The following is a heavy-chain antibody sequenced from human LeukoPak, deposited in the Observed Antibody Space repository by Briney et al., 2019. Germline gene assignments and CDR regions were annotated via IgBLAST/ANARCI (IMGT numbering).Heavy chain of an antibody. CDR1: GGSFSTYY. D-gene: IGHD3-16*01. V-gene: IGHV4-59*01. CDR3: ARAVITFGGAVAKGFDC. CDR2: IYYSGNT. J-gene: IGHJ4*02. Sequence: SETLSLTCTVSGGSFSTYYWTWIRQPPGKGLEWIGYIYYSGNTDYNPSLKGRVTMSLDTSKNQFSLDLSSVTAADTAVYYCARAVITFGGAVAKGFDCWGQGTLVTVSS.